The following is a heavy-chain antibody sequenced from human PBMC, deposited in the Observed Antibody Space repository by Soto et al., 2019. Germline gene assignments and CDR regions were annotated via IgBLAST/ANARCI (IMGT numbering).Heavy chain of an antibody. CDR1: GFSLYNYA. D-gene: IGHD1-1*01. Sequence: EVQLVESGGGLVQPGGSLRLSCAASGFSLYNYAMDWVRQAPGQGLEWVSYISLSSANIHYADSVRGRFTVSRDNAKNXLYLQMNSLRAEDTAVYYCVRDPSHGNEWARYVDLWGRGTLVTVSS. CDR2: ISLSSANI. V-gene: IGHV3-48*01. J-gene: IGHJ2*01. CDR3: VRDPSHGNEWARYVDL.